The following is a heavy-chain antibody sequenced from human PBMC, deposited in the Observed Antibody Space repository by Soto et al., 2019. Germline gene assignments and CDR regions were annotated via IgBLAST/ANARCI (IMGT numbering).Heavy chain of an antibody. CDR1: GGSFSGYY. V-gene: IGHV4-34*01. CDR3: ARMGARPGYYYYYYMDV. J-gene: IGHJ6*03. Sequence: SETLSLTCAVYGGSFSGYYLSWIRQPPGKGLEWIGEINHSGSTNYNPSPKSRVTISVDTPKNQFSLKLSSVTAADTAVYYCARMGARPGYYYYYYMDVWGKGTKVTVSS. CDR2: INHSGST. D-gene: IGHD6-6*01.